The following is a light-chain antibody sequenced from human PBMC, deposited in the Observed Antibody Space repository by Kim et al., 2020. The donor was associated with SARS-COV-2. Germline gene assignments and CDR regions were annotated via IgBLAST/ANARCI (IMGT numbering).Light chain of an antibody. CDR2: AAS. Sequence: SPGERATLSFRASQVCIINYLAWYQQKPGQGPRLLIYAASSRATGIPDRFSGSGSRTDFTLTISRLEPEDSAVYFCQQYGSLPPTFGQGTRLEIK. CDR1: QVCIINY. CDR3: QQYGSLPPT. J-gene: IGKJ5*01. V-gene: IGKV3-20*01.